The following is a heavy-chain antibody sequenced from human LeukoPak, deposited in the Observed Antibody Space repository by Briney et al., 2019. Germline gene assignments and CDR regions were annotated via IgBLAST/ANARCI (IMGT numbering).Heavy chain of an antibody. V-gene: IGHV3-64*02. J-gene: IGHJ6*02. CDR1: GFTFSSYA. D-gene: IGHD2-15*01. CDR3: ARSGGYYYDYGMDV. Sequence: GGSLRLSCAASGFTFSSYAMHRVRQAPGKGLEYVSAISSNGGSTYYADSVKGRFTISRDNSKNTLYLQMGSLRAEDMAVYYCARSGGYYYDYGMDVWGQGTTVTVSS. CDR2: ISSNGGST.